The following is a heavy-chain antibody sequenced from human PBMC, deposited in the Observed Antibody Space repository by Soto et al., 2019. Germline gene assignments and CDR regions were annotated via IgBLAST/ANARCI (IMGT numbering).Heavy chain of an antibody. J-gene: IGHJ4*02. CDR3: ARGRSGYSYGYYDY. V-gene: IGHV1-69*13. Sequence: ASVKLSCKASGGTFSSYAISWVRQAPGQGLEWMGGIIPIFGTANYAQKFQGRVTITADESTSTAYMELSSLRSEDTAVYYCARGRSGYSYGYYDYWGQGTLVTVSS. D-gene: IGHD5-18*01. CDR2: IIPIFGTA. CDR1: GGTFSSYA.